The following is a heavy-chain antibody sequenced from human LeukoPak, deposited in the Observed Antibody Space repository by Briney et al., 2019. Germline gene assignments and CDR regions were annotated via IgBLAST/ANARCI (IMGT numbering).Heavy chain of an antibody. V-gene: IGHV3-48*03. CDR2: ISSTSTTM. J-gene: IGHJ4*02. Sequence: GGSLRLSCAASGFSFSDYAMNWVRQAPGKGLEWVSYISSTSTTMYYADSVKGRFTISRDNAKNSLYLQMNSLRAEDTAVYYCARGGGYCSGGSCYSAGYFDYWGQGTLVTVSS. D-gene: IGHD2-15*01. CDR1: GFSFSDYA. CDR3: ARGGGYCSGGSCYSAGYFDY.